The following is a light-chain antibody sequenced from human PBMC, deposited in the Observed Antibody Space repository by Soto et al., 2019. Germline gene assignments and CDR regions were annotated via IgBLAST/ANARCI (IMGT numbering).Light chain of an antibody. CDR1: STDLGGYNY. V-gene: IGLV2-14*01. CDR2: EVT. CDR3: SSYTNINTRACV. Sequence: QSALTQPPSASGSPGQSVTISCTGTSTDLGGYNYVSWYQQHPGKAPKLIIYEVTDRPSGVSNRFSGSKSGNTASLTISGLQAEDEAEYYCSSYTNINTRACVFGTGTKLTVL. J-gene: IGLJ1*01.